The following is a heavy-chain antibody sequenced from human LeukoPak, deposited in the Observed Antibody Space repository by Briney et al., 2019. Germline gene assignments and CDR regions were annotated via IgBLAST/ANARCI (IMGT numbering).Heavy chain of an antibody. J-gene: IGHJ6*03. D-gene: IGHD5-18*01. CDR1: GGTFSSYA. CDR2: IIPIFGTA. CDR3: ARDGDTAMVEIYYYYMDV. V-gene: IGHV1-69*05. Sequence: GASVKVSCKASGGTFSSYATSWVRQAPGQGLEWMGGIIPIFGTANYAQKFQGRVTITTDESTSTAYMELSSLRSEDTAVYYCARDGDTAMVEIYYYYMDVWGKGTTVTVSS.